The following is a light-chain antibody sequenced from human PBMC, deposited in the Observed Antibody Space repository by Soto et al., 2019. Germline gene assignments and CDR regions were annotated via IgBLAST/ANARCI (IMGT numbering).Light chain of an antibody. CDR1: QSISVS. J-gene: IGKJ4*01. Sequence: IQMTQSPSTLCASVGDTVTITCRASQSISVSLAWYQQKPGKAPNLLIYDASTLQGGVPSRFRGSGSGTEFTLTISRLQPDDFSTYYCQQYNSFSLTFGGGTKVDIK. CDR3: QQYNSFSLT. V-gene: IGKV1-5*01. CDR2: DAS.